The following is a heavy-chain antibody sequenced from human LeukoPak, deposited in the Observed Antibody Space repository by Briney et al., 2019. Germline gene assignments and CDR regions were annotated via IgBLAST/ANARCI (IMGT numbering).Heavy chain of an antibody. CDR1: GFTFSSYA. Sequence: GGSLRLSCAASGFTFSSYAMSWVRQAPGKGLDWVSAISGSGGSTYYADSVKGRFTISRDNSRDTLYLQMNSLRTEDTAVYYCAKGYYDYVWGSYHFDYWGQGTLVTVSS. CDR2: ISGSGGST. J-gene: IGHJ4*02. CDR3: AKGYYDYVWGSYHFDY. V-gene: IGHV3-23*01. D-gene: IGHD3-16*02.